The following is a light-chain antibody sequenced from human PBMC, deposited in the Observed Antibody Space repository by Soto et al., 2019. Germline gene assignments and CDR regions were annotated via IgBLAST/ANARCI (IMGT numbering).Light chain of an antibody. Sequence: VLTKPRSVSGSPGQSVTISYTGTSSDVGRYNYVSWYQHHPGKAPRLMIYDVSTRPSGVPDRFSGSKSGTTASLTISGLQAEDEADYYCCSYAGSPYVFGTGTRSPS. CDR3: CSYAGSPYV. J-gene: IGLJ1*01. V-gene: IGLV2-11*01. CDR1: SSDVGRYNY. CDR2: DVS.